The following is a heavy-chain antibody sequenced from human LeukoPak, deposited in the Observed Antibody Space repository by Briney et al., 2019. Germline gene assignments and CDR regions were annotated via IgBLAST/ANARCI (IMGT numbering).Heavy chain of an antibody. V-gene: IGHV1-2*02. J-gene: IGHJ4*02. D-gene: IGHD3-22*01. Sequence: ASVKVSCKASGYTFTGYYMHWVRQAPGQGLEWMGWINPNSGGTNYAQKFQGRVTMTRDTSISTAYMELSRLRSDDTAVYYCARGPDSSGYYYAYWGQGTLVTVSS. CDR3: ARGPDSSGYYYAY. CDR1: GYTFTGYY. CDR2: INPNSGGT.